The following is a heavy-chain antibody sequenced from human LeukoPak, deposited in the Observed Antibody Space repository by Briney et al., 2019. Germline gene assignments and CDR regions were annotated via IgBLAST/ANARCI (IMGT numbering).Heavy chain of an antibody. Sequence: ASVKVSCKASGFTLTSYYFFWVRLAPGQGLEWMGILNPKTGTTRYAQKFQGRVNMTRDTSKNQFSLKLSSVTAADTAVYYCARPTYYYDSSGSLWDAFDIWGQGKMVTVSS. D-gene: IGHD3-22*01. CDR2: LNPKTGTT. CDR1: GFTLTSYY. V-gene: IGHV1-46*01. J-gene: IGHJ3*02. CDR3: ARPTYYYDSSGSLWDAFDI.